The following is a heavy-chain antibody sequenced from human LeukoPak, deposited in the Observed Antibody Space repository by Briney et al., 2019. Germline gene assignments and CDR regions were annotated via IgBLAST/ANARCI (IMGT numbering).Heavy chain of an antibody. J-gene: IGHJ4*02. CDR3: ARLASIFGVVIFDY. Sequence: PSETLSLTCTVSGGSISSSSYYWGWIRQPPGKGLEWIGSIYYSGSTYYNPSLKSRVTISVDTSKNQFSLKLSSVTAADTAVYYCARLASIFGVVIFDYWGQGTLVTVSS. CDR1: GGSISSSSYY. CDR2: IYYSGST. V-gene: IGHV4-39*01. D-gene: IGHD3-3*01.